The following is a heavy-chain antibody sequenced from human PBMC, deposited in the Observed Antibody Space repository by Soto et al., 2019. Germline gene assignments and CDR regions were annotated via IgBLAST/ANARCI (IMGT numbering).Heavy chain of an antibody. V-gene: IGHV3-23*01. J-gene: IGHJ4*02. CDR1: AFSFSSYD. CDR2: LSVTGGGP. Sequence: EVRLLESGGGLVQPGGSLRLSCAASAFSFSSYDMTWVRQAPGQGLEWVSSLSVTGGGPYYADSVRGRFTMSRDNSKNTLALEMSGLRADDSAVYYCAKGRETTTSAKFCVDNWGQGTLVTVSS. CDR3: AKGRETTTSAKFCVDN. D-gene: IGHD1-26*01.